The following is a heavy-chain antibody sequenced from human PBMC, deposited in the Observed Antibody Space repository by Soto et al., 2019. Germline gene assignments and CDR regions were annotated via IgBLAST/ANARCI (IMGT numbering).Heavy chain of an antibody. CDR2: IYYSGST. V-gene: IGHV4-31*03. J-gene: IGHJ4*02. Sequence: QVQLQESGPGLVKPSQTLSLTCTVSGGSISSGGYYWSWIRQHPGKGLEWIGYIYYSGSTYYNPSLKSRVTISVDTSKNQCSRKLSSVTAADTAVYYCARAYFWSGGAIDYWGQGTLVTVSS. D-gene: IGHD3-3*01. CDR1: GGSISSGGYY. CDR3: ARAYFWSGGAIDY.